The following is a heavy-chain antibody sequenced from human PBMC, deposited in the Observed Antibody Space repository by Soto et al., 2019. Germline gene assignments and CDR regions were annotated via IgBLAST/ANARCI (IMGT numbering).Heavy chain of an antibody. Sequence: PSETLSLTCTVSGTSISSTFWWAWVRQSPGKGLEWIGEIYHTGITKYNPSLKSRVSMSVDKANNQFSLELRSLTAADTAVYYCVTLLRRSGVVSGDLRTWGKG. D-gene: IGHD2-15*01. V-gene: IGHV4-4*02. CDR1: GTSISSTFW. CDR3: VTLLRRSGVVSGDLRT. J-gene: IGHJ5*02. CDR2: IYHTGIT.